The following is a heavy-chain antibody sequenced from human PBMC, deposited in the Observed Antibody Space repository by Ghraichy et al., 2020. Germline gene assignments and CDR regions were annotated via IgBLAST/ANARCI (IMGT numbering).Heavy chain of an antibody. Sequence: SETLSLTCTVSGGSISSYYWSWIRQPPGKGLEYIGYIYSSGSTNYNPSLKSRVTISVDTSKNQFSLKLSSVTAADTAVYYCARGSGSYYLRYFDYWGQGTLVTVSS. D-gene: IGHD3-10*01. CDR2: IYSSGST. J-gene: IGHJ4*02. CDR3: ARGSGSYYLRYFDY. V-gene: IGHV4-59*01. CDR1: GGSISSYY.